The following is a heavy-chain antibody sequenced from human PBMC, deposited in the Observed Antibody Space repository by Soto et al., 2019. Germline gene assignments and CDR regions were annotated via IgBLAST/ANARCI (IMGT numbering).Heavy chain of an antibody. CDR2: THYSGDT. D-gene: IGHD3-16*01. J-gene: IGHJ4*02. V-gene: IGHV4-31*11. CDR3: ARGDSQVSSVCDY. Sequence: NLSRTVDCCGGYLLSETYSSSSINNEPGKGLEWIGYTHYSGDTSYNPSLRSRVTISTDTSKTQLSLRLRSVTSADTAVYYCARGDSQVSSVCDYWGQGMLVSVSA. CDR1: GGYLLSETYS.